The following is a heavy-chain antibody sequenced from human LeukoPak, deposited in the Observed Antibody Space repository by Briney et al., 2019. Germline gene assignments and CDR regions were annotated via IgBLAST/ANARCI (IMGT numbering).Heavy chain of an antibody. CDR1: GFSFSESY. J-gene: IGHJ4*02. CDR2: ISGSGSSM. CDR3: ATAKRRYDS. V-gene: IGHV3-11*01. D-gene: IGHD3-9*01. Sequence: GGSLRLSCAASGFSFSESYMTWIRQAPGKGLEWVAYISGSGSSMYYADSVKGRFTISRDNANNSLYLHMSSLRADDLAVYFCATAKRRYDSWGQGTLVTVSS.